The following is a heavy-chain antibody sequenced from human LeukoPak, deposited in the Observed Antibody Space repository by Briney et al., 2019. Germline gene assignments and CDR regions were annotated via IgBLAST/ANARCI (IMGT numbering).Heavy chain of an antibody. J-gene: IGHJ4*02. D-gene: IGHD3-10*01. Sequence: GGSLRLSCAASGFTFNNYAMNWVRQGPGKGLEWVSSISSSSSYIYYADSVKGRFTISRDNAKNSLYLQMNSLRAEDTAVYYCAREDYYGSGSPNTFDYWGQGTLVTVSS. V-gene: IGHV3-21*01. CDR2: ISSSSSYI. CDR3: AREDYYGSGSPNTFDY. CDR1: GFTFNNYA.